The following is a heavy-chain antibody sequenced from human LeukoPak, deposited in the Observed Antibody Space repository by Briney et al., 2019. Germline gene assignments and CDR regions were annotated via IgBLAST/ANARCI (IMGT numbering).Heavy chain of an antibody. CDR1: GGSISSYY. V-gene: IGHV4-59*01. CDR2: IYYSGST. Sequence: SETLSLTCTVSGGSISSYYWSWIRQPPGKGLEWIGYIYYSGSTNYNPSLKSRVTISVDTSKNQFSLKLSSVTAADTAVYYCARILNGDAEDYWGQGTLVTVSS. D-gene: IGHD4-17*01. CDR3: ARILNGDAEDY. J-gene: IGHJ4*02.